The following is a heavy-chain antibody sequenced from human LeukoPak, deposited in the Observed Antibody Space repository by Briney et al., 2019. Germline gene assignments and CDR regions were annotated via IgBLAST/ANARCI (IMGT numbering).Heavy chain of an antibody. CDR2: VYHSGST. J-gene: IGHJ4*02. V-gene: IGHV4-34*01. CDR1: GGSFSGYY. Sequence: SETLSLTCAVYGGSFSGYYWSWIRQPPGKGLEWIGEVYHSGSTNYNPSLKSRVTISVDKSKNQFSLRLNSVTAADTAVYYCAREDSGGSLGFFDYWGQGILVTVSS. D-gene: IGHD2-15*01. CDR3: AREDSGGSLGFFDY.